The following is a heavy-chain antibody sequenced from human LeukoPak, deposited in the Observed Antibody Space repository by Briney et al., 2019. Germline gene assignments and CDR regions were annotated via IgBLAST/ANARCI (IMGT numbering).Heavy chain of an antibody. D-gene: IGHD3-22*01. CDR1: GFTVSSNY. Sequence: SGGSLRLSCAASGFTVSSNYLTWVRQAPGKGLECVSVIYSDDNTYYADSVKGRFTISRDNSKNTLYLQMNSLRAEDTAVYYCAKDGPLYYYDSSGAFDYWGQGTLVTVSS. CDR3: AKDGPLYYYDSSGAFDY. J-gene: IGHJ4*02. V-gene: IGHV3-66*01. CDR2: IYSDDNT.